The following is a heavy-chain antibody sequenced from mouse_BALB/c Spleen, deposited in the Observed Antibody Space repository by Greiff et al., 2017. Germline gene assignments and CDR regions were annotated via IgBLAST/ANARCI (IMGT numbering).Heavy chain of an antibody. CDR3: TRFSTPYYYAMDY. CDR1: GYTFTSYW. D-gene: IGHD1-1*01. Sequence: QVQLQQSGAELVRPGASVKLSCKASGYTFTSYWINWVKQRPGQGLEWIGNIYPSDSYTNYNQKFKDKATLTVDKSSSTAYMQLSSPTSEDSAVYYCTRFSTPYYYAMDYWGQGTSVTVSS. J-gene: IGHJ4*01. CDR2: IYPSDSYT. V-gene: IGHV1-69*02.